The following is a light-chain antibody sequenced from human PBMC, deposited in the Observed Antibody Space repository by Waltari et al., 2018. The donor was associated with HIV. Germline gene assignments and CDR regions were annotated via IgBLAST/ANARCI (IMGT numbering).Light chain of an antibody. CDR3: QQYGTSLT. J-gene: IGKJ4*01. CDR1: QSVGRWY. Sequence: SRASQSVGRWYLGGEQKRPGQPPRLGIYGASIRATGGPDSLSGRGSATDFNLTSSRLEHEDVAVYNCQQYGTSLTFGGGTKVEIK. V-gene: IGKV3-20*01. CDR2: GAS.